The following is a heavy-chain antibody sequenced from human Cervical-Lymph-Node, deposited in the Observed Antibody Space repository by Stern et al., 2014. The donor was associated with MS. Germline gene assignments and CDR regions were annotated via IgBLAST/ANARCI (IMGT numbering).Heavy chain of an antibody. CDR3: MGVGDAMHV. CDR1: GFSLSNSG. V-gene: IGHV3-30*03. Sequence: VQLVQSGGGVVQPGRSLTLSCAASGFSLSNSGMHWVRQAPGKGLEWVALMSFVGGNKKYGDSVKGRFSISRDMANNTLFLQMNSLRPEDTAVYYCMGVGDAMHVWGQGTTVIVSS. J-gene: IGHJ6*02. CDR2: MSFVGGNK.